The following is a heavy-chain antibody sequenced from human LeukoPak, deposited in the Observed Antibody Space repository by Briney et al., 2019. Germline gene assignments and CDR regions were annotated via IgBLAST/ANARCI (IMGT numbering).Heavy chain of an antibody. CDR2: IYSGGST. J-gene: IGHJ5*01. D-gene: IGHD3-10*01. V-gene: IGHV3-66*02. Sequence: PGGSLRLSCAASGFTVSSNYMSWVRQAPGKGLEWVSVIYSGGSTYYADSVKGRFTISRDNSKNTLYLQMNSLRAEDTAVYYCARSYYYGSGSYYNVQKRSQSNWFDPWGKGTTVTVSS. CDR3: ARSYYYGSGSYYNVQKRSQSNWFDP. CDR1: GFTVSSNY.